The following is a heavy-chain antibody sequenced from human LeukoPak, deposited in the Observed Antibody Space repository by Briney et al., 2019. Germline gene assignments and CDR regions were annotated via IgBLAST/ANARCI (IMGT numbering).Heavy chain of an antibody. D-gene: IGHD2-8*01. J-gene: IGHJ6*03. CDR3: ARDLGYCTNGVCLYYYYYYYMDV. CDR1: GYIFSTYG. CDR2: INAGNGNT. V-gene: IGHV1-3*01. Sequence: ASVKVSCKASGYIFSTYGIHWVRQAPGQRLEWMGWINAGNGNTKYSHEFQGRVTITTDTFASTAYMELGSLRSDDTAVYYCARDLGYCTNGVCLYYYYYYYMDVWGKGTTVTVSS.